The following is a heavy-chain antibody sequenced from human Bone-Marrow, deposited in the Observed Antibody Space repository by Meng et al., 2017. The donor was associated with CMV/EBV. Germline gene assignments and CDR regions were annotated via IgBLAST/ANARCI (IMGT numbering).Heavy chain of an antibody. Sequence: GGSLRLSCAASGFTFSSYAIHWSRQAPGKGLEWVSYISRSGSTIYYADSVKGRFTISRDNANNSLFLQMNSLRAEDTAVYYCARDVRFSTPRYGLDVWGQGTTVTVSS. J-gene: IGHJ6*02. D-gene: IGHD3-3*01. CDR3: ARDVRFSTPRYGLDV. V-gene: IGHV3-48*03. CDR1: GFTFSSYA. CDR2: ISRSGSTI.